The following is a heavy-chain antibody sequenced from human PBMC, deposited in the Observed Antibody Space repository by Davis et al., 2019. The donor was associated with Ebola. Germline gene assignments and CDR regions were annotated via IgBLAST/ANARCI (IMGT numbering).Heavy chain of an antibody. CDR3: ARHVARNYYDRRVDAFDI. CDR1: GGSISSSSYY. D-gene: IGHD3-22*01. J-gene: IGHJ3*02. CDR2: IYYSGST. V-gene: IGHV4-39*01. Sequence: SETLSLTCTVSGGSISSSSYYWGWIRQPPGKGLEWIGSIYYSGSTYYNPSLKSRVTISVDTSKNQFSLKLSSVTAADTAVYYCARHVARNYYDRRVDAFDIWGQGTMVTVSS.